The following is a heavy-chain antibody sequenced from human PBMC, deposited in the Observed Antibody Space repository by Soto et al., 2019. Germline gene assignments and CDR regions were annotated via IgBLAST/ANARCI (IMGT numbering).Heavy chain of an antibody. CDR3: ARWGTTGGLDV. V-gene: IGHV3-33*05. CDR2: TSYDGSNN. J-gene: IGHJ4*02. D-gene: IGHD3-16*01. Sequence: QVQLVESGGGVVQPGTSLRLSCVGSGFTFRSYVIHWVRQAPGKGLEWVALTSYDGSNNFYGDSVKGGFTISRDNSRNTVELQMDILRLEDTSLYYCARWGTTGGLDVWGQGTLVSVSS. CDR1: GFTFRSYV.